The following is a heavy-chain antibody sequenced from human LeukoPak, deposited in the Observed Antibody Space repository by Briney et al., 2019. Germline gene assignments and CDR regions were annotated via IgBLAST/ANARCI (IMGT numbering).Heavy chain of an antibody. V-gene: IGHV3-23*01. J-gene: IGHJ4*02. Sequence: GGSLRLSCTASGFTFSNYAMSWVRQAPGKGLEWVSAISGSGVYTYYADSVKGRFTISRDNSKNTLDLQMNSLRAEDMAIYYCAKLSGFSSSWHYYSDYWGQGTLVTVSS. CDR1: GFTFSNYA. CDR3: AKLSGFSSSWHYYSDY. CDR2: ISGSGVYT. D-gene: IGHD6-13*01.